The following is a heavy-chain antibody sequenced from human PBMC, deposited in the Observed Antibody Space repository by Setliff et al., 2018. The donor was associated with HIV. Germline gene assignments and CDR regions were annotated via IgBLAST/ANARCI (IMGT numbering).Heavy chain of an antibody. J-gene: IGHJ4*02. V-gene: IGHV1-2*06. Sequence: GDSSTGYYMHGLRQTPGQGLEWMGRINPNSGGTNYAQKFQGRVTMTRDTSISTAYMELSRLRSDDTAVYYCARDEVIEVAGDFDNWGQGTLVTVSS. CDR1: GDSSTGYY. CDR2: INPNSGGT. D-gene: IGHD6-19*01. CDR3: ARDEVIEVAGDFDN.